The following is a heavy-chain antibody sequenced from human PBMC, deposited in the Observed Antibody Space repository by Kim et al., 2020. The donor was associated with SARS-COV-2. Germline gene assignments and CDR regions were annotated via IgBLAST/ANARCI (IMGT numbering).Heavy chain of an antibody. CDR2: IWYDGSNK. D-gene: IGHD6-19*01. J-gene: IGHJ5*02. CDR3: ARGSEQWLVHFNWFDP. Sequence: GGSLRLSCAASGFTFSSYGMHWVRQAPGKGLEWVAVIWYDGSNKYYADSVKGRFTISRDISKNTLYLQMNSLRAEDTAVYYCARGSEQWLVHFNWFDPWGQGTLVTVSS. V-gene: IGHV3-33*01. CDR1: GFTFSSYG.